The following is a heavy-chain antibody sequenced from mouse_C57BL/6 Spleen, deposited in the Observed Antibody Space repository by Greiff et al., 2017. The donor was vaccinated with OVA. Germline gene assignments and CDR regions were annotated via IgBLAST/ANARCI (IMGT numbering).Heavy chain of an antibody. CDR2: INPGSGGT. V-gene: IGHV1-54*01. CDR3: ARDYDGDY. J-gene: IGHJ2*01. CDR1: GYAFTNYL. Sequence: QVQLQQSGAELVRPGTSVTVSCKASGYAFTNYLIEWVKQRPGQGLEWIGVINPGSGGTNYNEKFKGKATLTADKSSSTAYMQLSSLTSEDSAVYFCARDYDGDYWGQGTTLTVSS. D-gene: IGHD2-4*01.